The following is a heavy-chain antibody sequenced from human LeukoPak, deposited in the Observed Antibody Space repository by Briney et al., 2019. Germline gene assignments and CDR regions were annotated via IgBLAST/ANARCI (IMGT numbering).Heavy chain of an antibody. Sequence: GGSLRLSCAASGLTVSSNYMSWVRQAPGKGLEWVSVIYSGGSTYYADSVKGRFTISRDNSENTLYLQMNSLRAEDTALYYCAKDWWHDYWGQGTLVTVSS. J-gene: IGHJ4*02. D-gene: IGHD2-15*01. V-gene: IGHV3-53*01. CDR3: AKDWWHDY. CDR1: GLTVSSNY. CDR2: IYSGGST.